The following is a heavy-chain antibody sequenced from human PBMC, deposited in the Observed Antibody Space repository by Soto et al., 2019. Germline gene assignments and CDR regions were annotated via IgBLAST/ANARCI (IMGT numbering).Heavy chain of an antibody. Sequence: GGSLRLSCAASGFTFSSYGMHWVRQAPGKGLEWVAVISYDGSNKYYADSVKGRFTISRDNSKNTLYLQMNSLRAEDTAVYYCAKTGPSITIFGVVYYYYGMDVWGQGTTVTVSS. CDR2: ISYDGSNK. CDR1: GFTFSSYG. CDR3: AKTGPSITIFGVVYYYYGMDV. J-gene: IGHJ6*02. D-gene: IGHD3-3*01. V-gene: IGHV3-30*18.